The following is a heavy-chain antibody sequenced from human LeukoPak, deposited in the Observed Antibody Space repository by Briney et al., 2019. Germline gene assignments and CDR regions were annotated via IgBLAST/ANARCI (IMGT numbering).Heavy chain of an antibody. CDR1: GGSITNYY. Sequence: PSETLSLTCTVSGGSITNYYWSWIRQPAGKGLEWIGRIYSSGSTNFNPSLKSRVTISLDKSKNQFSLKLSSVTAADTAVYYCANELRDYPGQEYWGQGTPVTVSS. D-gene: IGHD4-17*01. CDR3: ANELRDYPGQEY. CDR2: IYSSGST. V-gene: IGHV4-4*07. J-gene: IGHJ4*02.